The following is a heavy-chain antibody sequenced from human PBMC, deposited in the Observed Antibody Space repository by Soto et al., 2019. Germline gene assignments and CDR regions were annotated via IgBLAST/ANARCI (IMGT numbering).Heavy chain of an antibody. V-gene: IGHV5-51*01. CDR2: IYPGDSDT. Sequence: GESLKISCKGSGYRFTNYWIGWVRQMPGKGLEWMGIIYPGDSDTRYSPSFQGQVTISADKSISTAYLQWSSLKASDTAMYYCGSSAAGTFFPGFDAFDIWGQGTMVTVSS. CDR1: GYRFTNYW. CDR3: GSSAAGTFFPGFDAFDI. D-gene: IGHD6-13*01. J-gene: IGHJ3*02.